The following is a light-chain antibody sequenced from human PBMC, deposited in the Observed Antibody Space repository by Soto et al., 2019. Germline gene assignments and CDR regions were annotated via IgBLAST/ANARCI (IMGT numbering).Light chain of an antibody. CDR3: QQLNSYPLT. CDR2: AAS. V-gene: IGKV1-9*01. J-gene: IGKJ4*01. Sequence: DIQLTQSPSFLSASVGDRVTITCRASQGISSYLAWYQQKPGKAPKLLIYAASTLPSGVPSRFSGSGSGTEFTLTISSLQPEDFATYHCQQLNSYPLTFGGGTKVEIK. CDR1: QGISSY.